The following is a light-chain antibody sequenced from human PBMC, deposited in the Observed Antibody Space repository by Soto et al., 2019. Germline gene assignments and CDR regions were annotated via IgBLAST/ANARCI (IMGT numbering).Light chain of an antibody. J-gene: IGLJ1*01. CDR1: RSNIGAGYD. CDR3: CSYAGSRTYV. Sequence: QSVLTQPPSVSGAPGQRVTISCTGSRSNIGAGYDVHWYQQLPGKAPKLLVYTNNKRPSGVPDRFSGSKSGTSASLAIAGLQAEDEADYYCCSYAGSRTYVFGPGTKVTVL. CDR2: TNN. V-gene: IGLV1-40*01.